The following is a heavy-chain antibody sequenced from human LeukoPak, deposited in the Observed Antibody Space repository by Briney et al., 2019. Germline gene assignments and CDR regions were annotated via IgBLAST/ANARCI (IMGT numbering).Heavy chain of an antibody. J-gene: IGHJ4*02. V-gene: IGHV2-5*02. CDR1: GFSLSTSGGG. CDR2: IFWEDDK. D-gene: IGHD3-22*01. Sequence: SGPTLLQPTPTLTLTCTFSGFSLSTSGGGVGWIRQPPGKALEWLSLIFWEDDKRYSPSLKSRLTITKDTYKNQVVLTVTNMDPVDTATYYCAHKLRNYYDASGSQFDYWGQGTLVTVSS. CDR3: AHKLRNYYDASGSQFDY.